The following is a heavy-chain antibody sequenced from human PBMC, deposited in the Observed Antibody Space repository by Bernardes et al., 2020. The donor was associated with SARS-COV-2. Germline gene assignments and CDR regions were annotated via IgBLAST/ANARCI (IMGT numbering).Heavy chain of an antibody. D-gene: IGHD1-20*01. CDR3: THRRYFHQGPSWAD. J-gene: IGHJ4*02. V-gene: IGHV2-5*01. CDR2: IYWNGDQ. CDR1: GFSLSSRGVA. Sequence: SGYTLSKPTQTLTLTCPFSGFSLSSRGVAVGWVRQPPGKAPECLALIYWNGDQDYSPSLKSRLTITKDTSKNQVVLRMTDMDPVDTATYYCTHRRYFHQGPSWADWGQGTLVTVSS.